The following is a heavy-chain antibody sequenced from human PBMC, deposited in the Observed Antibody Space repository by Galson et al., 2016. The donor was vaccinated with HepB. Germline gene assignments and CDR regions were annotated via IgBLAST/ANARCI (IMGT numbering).Heavy chain of an antibody. J-gene: IGHJ5*02. D-gene: IGHD5-12*01. Sequence: LSLTCTVSGGPISSSSYYWGWIRQPPGRGLEWIGSLFYTGSTDPKPSLKSRVAMSIDTSQSQFPLKLSTVTAADTAVYYCARVYSGYLFGPWGQGTLVVVSS. V-gene: IGHV4-39*01. CDR1: GGPISSSSYY. CDR3: ARVYSGYLFGP. CDR2: LFYTGST.